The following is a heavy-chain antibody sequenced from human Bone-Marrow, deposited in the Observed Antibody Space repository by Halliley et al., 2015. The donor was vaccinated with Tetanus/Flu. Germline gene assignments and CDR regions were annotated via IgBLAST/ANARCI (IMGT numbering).Heavy chain of an antibody. V-gene: IGHV1-18*01. Sequence: QVQLVQSGAEVKKPGASVKVSCKASGYSFTSYGISWVRQAPGQGLEWMGWISPYNGNTKYAQKFQGRVTMTTDTSTSTAYMELRSLSSAATAVYYCARGEMAIVTFFDLWGQGSLVTVSS. CDR1: GYSFTSYG. CDR2: ISPYNGNT. CDR3: ARGEMAIVTFFDL. D-gene: IGHD5-12*01. J-gene: IGHJ4*02.